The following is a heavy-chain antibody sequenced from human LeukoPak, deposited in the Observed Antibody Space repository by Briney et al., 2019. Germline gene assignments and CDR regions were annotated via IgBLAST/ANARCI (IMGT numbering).Heavy chain of an antibody. V-gene: IGHV3-74*01. CDR3: ARSDYFDY. J-gene: IGHJ4*02. Sequence: PEGSLRLSCAASGFTLSSYWMHWVRQAPGKGLVWVSRIKSDGSYTNYADSVKGRFTISRDNAKNTLYLQMNSLRAEDTAVYYCARSDYFDYWGQGTLVTVSS. CDR2: IKSDGSYT. CDR1: GFTLSSYW.